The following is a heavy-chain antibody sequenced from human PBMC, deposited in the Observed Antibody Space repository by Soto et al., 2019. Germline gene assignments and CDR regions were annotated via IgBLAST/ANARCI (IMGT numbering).Heavy chain of an antibody. V-gene: IGHV3-73*01. D-gene: IGHD7-27*01. CDR3: TRGGSNTWRFDP. Sequence: EVQLVESGGGLVQPGNSLQLSCAASGFIFSDSVIHWVRQAPGKGLEWVGRIRRKVNSYATAYTASVHGRFAISRDDSRDTAYLQMNSLQVEDTALYYCTRGGSNTWRFDPWGQGTLVIVSS. CDR2: IRRKVNSYAT. CDR1: GFIFSDSV. J-gene: IGHJ5*02.